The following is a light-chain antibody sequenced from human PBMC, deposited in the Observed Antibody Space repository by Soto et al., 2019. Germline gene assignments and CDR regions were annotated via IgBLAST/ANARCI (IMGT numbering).Light chain of an antibody. CDR1: SSNNGGNS. J-gene: IGLJ1*01. CDR3: GSWDSSLSAYV. V-gene: IGLV1-51*01. CDR2: DDN. Sequence: QSVLTQPPPVSAAPGQKGTISCSGSSSNNGGNSVSWYQQLPGTAPKLLIYDDNKRPSGILDRFSGSKSGTSATLGITGFQTGDEADYYCGSWDSSLSAYVFGTGTKGTV.